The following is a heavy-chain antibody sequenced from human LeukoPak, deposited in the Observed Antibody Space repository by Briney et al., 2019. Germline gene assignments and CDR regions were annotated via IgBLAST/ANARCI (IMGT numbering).Heavy chain of an antibody. CDR3: AKGIRSSSWYCFDY. J-gene: IGHJ4*02. CDR2: ISYDGSNK. CDR1: GFTFSSYG. D-gene: IGHD6-13*01. Sequence: GGSLRLSCAASGFTFSSYGMHWVRQAPGKGLEWVAVISYDGSNKYYADSVKGRFTISRDNSKNTLYLQMNSLRAEDTAVYYCAKGIRSSSWYCFDYWGQGTLVSVSS. V-gene: IGHV3-30*18.